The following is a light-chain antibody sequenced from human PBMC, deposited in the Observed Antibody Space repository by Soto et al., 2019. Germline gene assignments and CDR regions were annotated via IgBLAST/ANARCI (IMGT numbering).Light chain of an antibody. Sequence: QSVLTQPPSVSGAPGQRVTISCTGRSSNIGAGYDVHWYQQLPGTAPKRLIYGNSNRPSGVPDRFSGSKSGTSASLAITGLQAEDGAEHYGQSYDSSRSGYYVEFGGGTKLTVL. CDR2: GNS. V-gene: IGLV1-40*01. J-gene: IGLJ2*01. CDR1: SSNIGAGYD. CDR3: QSYDSSRSGYYVE.